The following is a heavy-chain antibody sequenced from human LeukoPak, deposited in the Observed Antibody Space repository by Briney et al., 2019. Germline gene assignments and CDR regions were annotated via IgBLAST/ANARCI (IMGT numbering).Heavy chain of an antibody. CDR2: IGSTPYGGTT. D-gene: IGHD3-22*01. J-gene: IGHJ2*01. Sequence: PGGSLRLSCTASGFTFGDYGLTWVRRAPGKGLEWVGFIGSTPYGGTTEYAASVKGRFSISRDDSKSIAYLQMNSLKTEDTAVYYCARVEYYSDSSGDDYWYFDLWGRGTLVTVSS. V-gene: IGHV3-49*04. CDR3: ARVEYYSDSSGDDYWYFDL. CDR1: GFTFGDYG.